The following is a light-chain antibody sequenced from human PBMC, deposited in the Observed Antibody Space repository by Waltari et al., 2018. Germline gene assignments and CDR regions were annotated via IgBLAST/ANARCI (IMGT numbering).Light chain of an antibody. J-gene: IGKJ2*01. CDR1: QSVSSY. Sequence: EIVLTQSPATLSLSPGERATLSCRASQSVSSYLAWYQQKPGQAPRRLIYDASNRATGIPARFSGSGSGTDFTLTISSLEPEDFAVYYCQQRSNGVAFGQGTKLEIK. V-gene: IGKV3-11*01. CDR3: QQRSNGVA. CDR2: DAS.